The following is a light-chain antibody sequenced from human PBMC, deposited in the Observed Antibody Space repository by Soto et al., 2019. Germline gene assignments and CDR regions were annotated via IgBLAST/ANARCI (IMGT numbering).Light chain of an antibody. CDR1: QGIRDA. CDR2: AAY. V-gene: IGKV1-17*01. J-gene: IGKJ1*01. Sequence: DIQMTQSPYSLSAAVGDRVTITCRASQGIRDALGWSQQKPWKSPKSMSYAAYSLQSWVPSRFSGSGSGTQFTLTISRLQHEDYATYYWLQHNSYPQTFDQGTKVEIK. CDR3: LQHNSYPQT.